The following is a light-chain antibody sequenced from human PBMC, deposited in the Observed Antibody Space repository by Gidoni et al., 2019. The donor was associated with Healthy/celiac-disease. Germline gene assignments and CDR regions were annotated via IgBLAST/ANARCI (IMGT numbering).Light chain of an antibody. V-gene: IGKV3-20*01. Sequence: IVLTQSQGTLSLSPGERATLSCRASQSVSSSYLAWYQQTRGQAPRLLIYGASSRATGIPDRFSGSGSGTDFTLTISRLEPEDFAVYYCQQYGSSPPYTFGQGTKLEIK. J-gene: IGKJ2*01. CDR2: GAS. CDR3: QQYGSSPPYT. CDR1: QSVSSSY.